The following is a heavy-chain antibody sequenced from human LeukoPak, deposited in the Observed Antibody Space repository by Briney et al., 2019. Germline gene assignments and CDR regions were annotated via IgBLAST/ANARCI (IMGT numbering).Heavy chain of an antibody. CDR3: ARGVNIYFDWLLNDAFDI. J-gene: IGHJ3*02. CDR2: ISSSGSTI. CDR1: GFTFSSFE. Sequence: GGSLRLSCGGSGFTFSSFEMNWVLQAPGKGLEWISYISSSGSTIYYADSVKGRFTISRDNAKNSPYLQMNSLRAEDTALYHCARGVNIYFDWLLNDAFDIWGQGTMVTVSS. V-gene: IGHV3-48*03. D-gene: IGHD3-9*01.